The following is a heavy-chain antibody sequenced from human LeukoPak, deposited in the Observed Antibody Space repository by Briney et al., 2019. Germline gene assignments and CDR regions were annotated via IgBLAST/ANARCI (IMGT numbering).Heavy chain of an antibody. Sequence: PGGSLRLSCAASGFTFSGHAMHWVRQAPGKGLEYVAAISSDGGTTNYANSVKGRFIISRDNSKNTLYLQMGCLRSEDIAIYYCARGGTSWPRYFDNWGQGTLVTVSS. V-gene: IGHV3-64*01. CDR2: ISSDGGTT. D-gene: IGHD6-13*01. CDR1: GFTFSGHA. CDR3: ARGGTSWPRYFDN. J-gene: IGHJ4*02.